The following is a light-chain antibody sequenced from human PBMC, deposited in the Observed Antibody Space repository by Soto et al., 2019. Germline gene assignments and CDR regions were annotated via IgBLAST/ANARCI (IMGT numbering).Light chain of an antibody. Sequence: EIVMTQSPATLSVSPGERATLSCRASQSVSSNLAWYQQKPGQAPRLLIYGASTRATGIPARFSGSRSGTECTRNISTLQSEDFAVYYCQQYNNWPSLTFGQGTKLEIK. J-gene: IGKJ2*01. CDR1: QSVSSN. CDR2: GAS. V-gene: IGKV3-15*01. CDR3: QQYNNWPSLT.